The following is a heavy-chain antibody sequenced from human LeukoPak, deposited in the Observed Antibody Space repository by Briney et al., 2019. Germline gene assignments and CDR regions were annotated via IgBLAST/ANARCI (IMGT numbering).Heavy chain of an antibody. Sequence: SGTLCLTCAASGGSISSSSYYWGWLRQPPGKGLEWFGSIYYSGSTYYNPSLKSRVTISVDTSKNQFSLKLSSVTAADTAVYYCARSSGSPPSYYYMDVWGKGTTVTVSS. CDR3: ARSSGSPPSYYYMDV. CDR1: GGSISSSSYY. V-gene: IGHV4-39*07. CDR2: IYYSGST. D-gene: IGHD3-10*01. J-gene: IGHJ6*03.